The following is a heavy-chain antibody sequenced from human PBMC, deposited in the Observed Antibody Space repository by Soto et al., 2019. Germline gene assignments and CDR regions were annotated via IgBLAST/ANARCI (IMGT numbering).Heavy chain of an antibody. Sequence: GGSLRLSCVASGFNFKKFAMAWVRQAAGEGLEWVSGISCCGGSASYADSVKGRFSIARDDSKNTVSLQLNSLRVEDTAQYYCAKADGQQWLIPHLDNWGQGTLVTAPQ. V-gene: IGHV3-23*01. J-gene: IGHJ4*02. CDR3: AKADGQQWLIPHLDN. CDR2: ISCCGGSA. D-gene: IGHD6-19*01. CDR1: GFNFKKFA.